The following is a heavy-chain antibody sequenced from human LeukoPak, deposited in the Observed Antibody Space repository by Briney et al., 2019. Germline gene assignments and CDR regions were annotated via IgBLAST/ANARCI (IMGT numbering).Heavy chain of an antibody. Sequence: PGGSLRLSCAASGFTFNSYAMSWVRQAPGKGLEWVSAISASGDSSYYADSVKGRFTISRDNSKNTLYLQMNSLRAEDTAVYYCAKDLRLGGSYTFDYWGQGTLVTVSS. CDR2: ISASGDSS. J-gene: IGHJ4*02. CDR3: AKDLRLGGSYTFDY. V-gene: IGHV3-23*01. CDR1: GFTFNSYA. D-gene: IGHD1-26*01.